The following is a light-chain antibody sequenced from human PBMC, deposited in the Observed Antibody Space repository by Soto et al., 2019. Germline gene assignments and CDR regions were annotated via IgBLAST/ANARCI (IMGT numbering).Light chain of an antibody. J-gene: IGLJ1*01. CDR3: CSYAGSTTFYYV. V-gene: IGLV2-23*03. CDR1: SSDVGRYNL. Sequence: QSALTQPASVSGSPGQSITISCTGTSSDVGRYNLVSWYQHHPGKAPKLMIYEGNQRPSGVSNRFSGSKSGNTASLTISGLQAEDEADYYCCSYAGSTTFYYVFGTGTKLTVL. CDR2: EGN.